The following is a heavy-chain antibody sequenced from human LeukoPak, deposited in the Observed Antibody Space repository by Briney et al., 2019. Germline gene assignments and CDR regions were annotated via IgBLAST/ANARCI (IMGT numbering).Heavy chain of an antibody. CDR3: SADTEPRYGSRWPFDY. Sequence: GGSLRLSCAASGFTFSGSAMHWVRQASGKGLEWVGRIRSKANSYATAYAASVKGRFTISRDDSKNTAYLQMNSLKSEDTAVYFCSADTEPRYGSRWPFDYWSRGTLVTVSA. CDR1: GFTFSGSA. V-gene: IGHV3-73*01. J-gene: IGHJ4*02. CDR2: IRSKANSYAT. D-gene: IGHD2-2*01.